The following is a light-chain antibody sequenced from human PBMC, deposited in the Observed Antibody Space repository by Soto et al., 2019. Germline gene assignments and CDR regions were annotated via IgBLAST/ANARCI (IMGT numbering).Light chain of an antibody. CDR3: QQYGRSRT. CDR2: GAS. J-gene: IGKJ1*01. Sequence: EIVLTQSPGTLSLSPGERATLSCRASQSVSSSYLAWYQQKPGQAPRLLIYGASSRDTGIPDRFSGSGSGTDFTLTISRLEPEDFAVYYCQQYGRSRTFGQGTKVEIK. V-gene: IGKV3-20*01. CDR1: QSVSSSY.